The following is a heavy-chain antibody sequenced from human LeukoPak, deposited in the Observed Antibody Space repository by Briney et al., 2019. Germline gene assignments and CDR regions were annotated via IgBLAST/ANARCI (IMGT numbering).Heavy chain of an antibody. J-gene: IGHJ5*02. D-gene: IGHD2-2*02. CDR1: RFIFNPCG. V-gene: IGHV3-33*06. CDR3: VKDLVRCASLSCHRSPNYFAP. Sequence: SVRLFCAACRFIFNPCGVLGVRHSRGEALVWVAVKWFEGNNAYYADSVKRRFTISRDNSNNTLYLLMNSLKTEDTGVFYCVKDLVRCASLSCHRSPNYFAPWGQGTLVTVSS. CDR2: KWFEGNNA.